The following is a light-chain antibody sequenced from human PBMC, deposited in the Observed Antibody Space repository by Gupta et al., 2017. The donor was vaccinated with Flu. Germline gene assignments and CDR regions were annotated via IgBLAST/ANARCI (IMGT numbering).Light chain of an antibody. CDR1: KLGDKY. Sequence: YELTQPPSVSVSPGQTASITCSGDKLGDKYTCWYQHKPGQSPVLVIYRDTRRPSGIPERGSGSDSGNTATLTMGGTQARDEGDYYCQASDSSTVIFGGGTTLTVL. CDR2: RDT. J-gene: IGLJ2*01. V-gene: IGLV3-1*01. CDR3: QASDSSTVI.